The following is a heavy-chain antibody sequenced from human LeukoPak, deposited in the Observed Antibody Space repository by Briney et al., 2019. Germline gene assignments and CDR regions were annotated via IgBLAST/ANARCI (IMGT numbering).Heavy chain of an antibody. CDR2: ISGSGDNT. V-gene: IGHV3-23*01. CDR3: AKGYDSSGYSFDY. Sequence: PGGSLRLSCAVSGFTFSSSVMSWVHQPPGKGLEWVSSISGSGDNTDYADSVKGRFTISRDNSKSTMYLQMNSLRAEDTAVYYCAKGYDSSGYSFDYWGQGTLVTVSS. J-gene: IGHJ4*02. D-gene: IGHD3-22*01. CDR1: GFTFSSSV.